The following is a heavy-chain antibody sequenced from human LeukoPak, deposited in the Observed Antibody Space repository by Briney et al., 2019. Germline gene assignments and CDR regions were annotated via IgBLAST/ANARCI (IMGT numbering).Heavy chain of an antibody. CDR3: TTTGSKYFYDTSLSY. CDR2: IKSKTDGGTT. D-gene: IGHD3-22*01. CDR1: GFTFTNAW. J-gene: IGHJ4*02. Sequence: AGGSLRLSCAASGFTFTNAWMNWVRQAPGKGLEWVGRIKSKTDGGTTDYAAAVKGRFTTSRDDSKNTLFLQMNSLKTEDTAVYYRTTTGSKYFYDTSLSYWGQGTLVTVSS. V-gene: IGHV3-15*01.